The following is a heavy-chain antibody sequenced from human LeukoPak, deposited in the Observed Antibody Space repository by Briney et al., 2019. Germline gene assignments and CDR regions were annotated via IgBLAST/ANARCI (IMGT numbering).Heavy chain of an antibody. CDR3: AGSGYNYDYYFDY. Sequence: SETLSLTCTVSGGSVSSGSYYWSWIRQPPGKGLEWIGYIYYSGSTNYNPSLKSRVTMSVDTSKSQISLKLNSVTAADTAVYYCAGSGYNYDYYFDYWGQGTLVTVSS. CDR1: GGSVSSGSYY. CDR2: IYYSGST. J-gene: IGHJ4*02. V-gene: IGHV4-61*01. D-gene: IGHD5-18*01.